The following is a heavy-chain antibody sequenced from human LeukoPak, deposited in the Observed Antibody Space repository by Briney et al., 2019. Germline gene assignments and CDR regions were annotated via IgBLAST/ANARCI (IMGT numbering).Heavy chain of an antibody. CDR2: IYHTGST. CDR3: ASRKLGNDY. V-gene: IGHV4-59*02. Sequence: SETLSLTCTISGGSVSDYYWSWIRQSPGKGLEWIGYIYHTGSTSYSPSLKSRVTISADTSQNQFTLKLSSVTAADTAVYYCASRKLGNDYWGQGTLVTVSS. J-gene: IGHJ4*02. CDR1: GGSVSDYY. D-gene: IGHD7-27*01.